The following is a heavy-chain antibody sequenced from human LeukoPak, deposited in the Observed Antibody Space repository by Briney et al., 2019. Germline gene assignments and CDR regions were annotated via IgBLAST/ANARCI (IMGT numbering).Heavy chain of an antibody. CDR3: AKAFGSSSWYRPIDY. CDR1: GFTFSSYA. J-gene: IGHJ4*02. CDR2: ISGSGGST. D-gene: IGHD6-13*01. Sequence: GGSLRLSCASSGFTFSSYAMSWVRQAPGKGLEWVSAISGSGGSTYYADSVKGRFTISRDNSKNTLYPQMNSLRAEDTAVYYCAKAFGSSSWYRPIDYWGQGTLVTVSS. V-gene: IGHV3-23*01.